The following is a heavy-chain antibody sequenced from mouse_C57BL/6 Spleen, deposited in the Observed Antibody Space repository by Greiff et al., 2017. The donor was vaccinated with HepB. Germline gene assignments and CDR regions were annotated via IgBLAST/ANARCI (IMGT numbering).Heavy chain of an antibody. CDR3: ARNYVGERYAMDY. CDR1: GFSLTSYA. J-gene: IGHJ4*01. CDR2: IWTGGGT. Sequence: VQGVESGPGLVAPSQSLSITCTVSGFSLTSYAISWVRQPPGKGLEWLGAIWTGGGTNYNSALKSRLSISNDNSKSQVFLKMNSLQTDDTARYYCARNYVGERYAMDYWGQGTSVTVSS. V-gene: IGHV2-9-1*01. D-gene: IGHD2-12*01.